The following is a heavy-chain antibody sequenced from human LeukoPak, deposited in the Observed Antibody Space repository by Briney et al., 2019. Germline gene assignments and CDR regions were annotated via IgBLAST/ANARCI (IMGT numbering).Heavy chain of an antibody. D-gene: IGHD3-22*01. CDR2: IYYSGST. J-gene: IGHJ4*02. V-gene: IGHV4-39*01. Sequence: PSETLSLTCTVSGGSISSYYWGWIRQPPGKGLEWIGSIYYSGSTYYNPSLKSRVTISVDTSKNQFSLKLSSVTAADTAVYYCASAPGSYYYDSSGYLVWGQGTLVTVSS. CDR3: ASAPGSYYYDSSGYLV. CDR1: GGSISSYY.